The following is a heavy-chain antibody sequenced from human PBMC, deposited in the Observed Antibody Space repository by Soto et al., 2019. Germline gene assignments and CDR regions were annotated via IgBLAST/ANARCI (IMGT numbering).Heavy chain of an antibody. D-gene: IGHD6-13*01. J-gene: IGHJ6*02. Sequence: QVQLVEAGGGVVQPGRSLRLSCAASGFTFSSYGMHWVRQAPGKGLEWVAVIWYDGSNKYYTDSVKGRFTISRDNSKNTLYLQMNSLRAEDTAVYYCARGGAAADPYYYYGMDVWGQGTTVTVSS. CDR3: ARGGAAADPYYYYGMDV. CDR1: GFTFSSYG. CDR2: IWYDGSNK. V-gene: IGHV3-33*01.